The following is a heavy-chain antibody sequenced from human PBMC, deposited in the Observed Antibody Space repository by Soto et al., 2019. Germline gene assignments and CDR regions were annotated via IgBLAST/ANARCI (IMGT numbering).Heavy chain of an antibody. D-gene: IGHD4-4*01. J-gene: IGHJ3*02. V-gene: IGHV5-51*01. Sequence: GESLKISCKTSGHVFTAYWIGWVRQMPGKGLEWMGIIYPGGDSDTRYSQSSQGQVTISADKSITTAYLQWNSLKASDTAMYYCATQMTTSQDAFDIWGQGTMVTVS. CDR3: ATQMTTSQDAFDI. CDR1: GHVFTAYW. CDR2: IYPGGDSDT.